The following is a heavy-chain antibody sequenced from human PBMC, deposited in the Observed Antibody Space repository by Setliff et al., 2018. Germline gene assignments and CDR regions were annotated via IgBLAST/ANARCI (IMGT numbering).Heavy chain of an antibody. V-gene: IGHV1-69*10. Sequence: SVKVSCKASGGTFAITWVRQAPGQGLEWMGGTIPLLPLPNYAQKFQGRVTMTTDTSTSTAYMELRSLRSDDTAVYYCARVPRLEWLLPTFDSWGQGTLVTVSS. CDR1: GGTFA. CDR3: ARVPRLEWLLPTFDS. D-gene: IGHD3-3*01. J-gene: IGHJ4*02. CDR2: TIPLLPLP.